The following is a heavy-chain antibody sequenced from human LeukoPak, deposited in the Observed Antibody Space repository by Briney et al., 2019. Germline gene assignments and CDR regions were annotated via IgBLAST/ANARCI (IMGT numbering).Heavy chain of an antibody. Sequence: GGSLRLSCASSGFTFSNYWMSWVRQAPGKGLEWVANIKEGGSEKDYVDSVKGRFTISRDNAKNTLYLQMNSLRAEDTAVYYCARRYYDVLTGYYYYGMDVWGQGTTVTVSS. CDR1: GFTFSNYW. CDR3: ARRYYDVLTGYYYYGMDV. J-gene: IGHJ6*02. V-gene: IGHV3-7*02. D-gene: IGHD3-9*01. CDR2: IKEGGSEK.